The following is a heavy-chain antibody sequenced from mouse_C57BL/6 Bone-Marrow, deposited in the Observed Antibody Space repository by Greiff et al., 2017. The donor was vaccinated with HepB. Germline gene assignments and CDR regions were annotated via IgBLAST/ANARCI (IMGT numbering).Heavy chain of an antibody. CDR2: IRNKANGYTT. CDR3: ARSPAYYSNKYYYAMDY. Sequence: EVQLVESGGGLVQPGGSLSLSCAASGFTFTDYYMSWVRQPPGKALEWLGFIRNKANGYTTEYSASVKGRFTISRDNSQSILYLQMNALRAEDSATYYCARSPAYYSNKYYYAMDYWGQGTSVTVSS. J-gene: IGHJ4*01. CDR1: GFTFTDYY. V-gene: IGHV7-3*01. D-gene: IGHD2-5*01.